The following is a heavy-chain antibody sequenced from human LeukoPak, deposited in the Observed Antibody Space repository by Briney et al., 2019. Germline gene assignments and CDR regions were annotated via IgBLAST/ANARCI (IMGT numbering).Heavy chain of an antibody. CDR2: FDPEDGET. V-gene: IGHV1-24*01. Sequence: ASVKVSCKVSGYTLTKLSMHWVRQAPGKGLEWMGGFDPEDGETIYAQKFQGRVTMTEDTSTDTAYMELSSLRSEDTAVYYCATGGRGSGSYYFDYWGQGTLVTVSS. CDR1: GYTLTKLS. CDR3: ATGGRGSGSYYFDY. J-gene: IGHJ4*02. D-gene: IGHD3-10*01.